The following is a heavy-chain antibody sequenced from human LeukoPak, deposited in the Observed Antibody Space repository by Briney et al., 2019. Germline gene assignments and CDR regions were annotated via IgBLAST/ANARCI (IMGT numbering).Heavy chain of an antibody. CDR2: ISAYNGNT. CDR3: ARDPRIAVAGTGGDY. V-gene: IGHV1-18*01. Sequence: ASAKVSCKASGYTFTSYGISWVRQAPGQGLEWMGWISAYNGNTNYAQKLQGRVTMTTDTSTSTAYMELRSLRSDDTAVYYCARDPRIAVAGTGGDYWGQGTLVTVSS. D-gene: IGHD6-19*01. J-gene: IGHJ4*02. CDR1: GYTFTSYG.